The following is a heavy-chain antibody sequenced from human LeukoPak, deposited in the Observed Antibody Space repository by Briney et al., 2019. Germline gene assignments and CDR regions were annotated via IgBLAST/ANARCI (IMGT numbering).Heavy chain of an antibody. V-gene: IGHV1-69*04. J-gene: IGHJ4*02. CDR1: GGTFSSYA. CDR2: IIPILGIA. CDR3: ARARGVITEYYFDY. D-gene: IGHD3-10*01. Sequence: SVKVSCKASGGTFSSYAISWVRQAPGQGLEWMGRIIPILGIANYAQKFQGRVTITADKSTSTAYMELSSLRSEDTAVYYCARARGVITEYYFDYWGQGTLVTVSS.